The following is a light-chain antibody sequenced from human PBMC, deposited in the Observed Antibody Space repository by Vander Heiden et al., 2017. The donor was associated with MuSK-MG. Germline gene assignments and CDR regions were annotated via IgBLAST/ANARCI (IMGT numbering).Light chain of an antibody. Sequence: DIVMPHSRLSLSVTPVQTAFISCRSSQSLLHSNGYNYLDWYLQKPGQSPRLLIYLVSNRASGVPDRFSGSGSRTDFTLKISRVEAEDVGVYYCRQAPSAPLIFGQGTKLEIK. CDR2: LVS. CDR3: RQAPSAPLI. CDR1: QSLLHSNGYNY. V-gene: IGKV2-28*01. J-gene: IGKJ2*01.